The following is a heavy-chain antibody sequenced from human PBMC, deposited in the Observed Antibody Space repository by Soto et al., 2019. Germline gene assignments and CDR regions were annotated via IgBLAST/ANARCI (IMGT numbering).Heavy chain of an antibody. D-gene: IGHD6-19*01. Sequence: PSETLSLTCTVSGGSVSSGSYYWSWIRQPPGKGLEWIGYIYYSGSTNYNPSLKSRVTISVDTSKNQFSLKLSSVTAADTAVYYCARSIPGIAVADFIPYYFDYWGQGTLVTVSS. J-gene: IGHJ4*02. CDR3: ARSIPGIAVADFIPYYFDY. CDR2: IYYSGST. CDR1: GGSVSSGSYY. V-gene: IGHV4-61*01.